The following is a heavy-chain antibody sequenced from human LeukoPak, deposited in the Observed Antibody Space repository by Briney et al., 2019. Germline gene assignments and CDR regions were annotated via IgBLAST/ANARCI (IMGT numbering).Heavy chain of an antibody. D-gene: IGHD3-10*01. V-gene: IGHV3-74*01. CDR3: ARDFGGSRDY. Sequence: GGSLRLSCAASGFTFSSYWMHWVRQAPGKGLVWVSRINSDGSTINHADSVKGRFTISRDNAKNTLYLQMNSLRAEDTAVYYCARDFGGSRDYWGQGTLVTVSS. CDR2: INSDGSTI. CDR1: GFTFSSYW. J-gene: IGHJ4*02.